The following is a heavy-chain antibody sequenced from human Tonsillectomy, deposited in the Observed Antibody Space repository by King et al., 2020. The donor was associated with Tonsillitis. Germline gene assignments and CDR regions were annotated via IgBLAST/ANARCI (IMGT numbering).Heavy chain of an antibody. D-gene: IGHD6-6*01. CDR2: ISFDGKTE. CDR3: ARQLPTLPGHLFSSGMDV. V-gene: IGHV3-30*04. Sequence: VQLVESGGGVVQPGRSLRLSCAASGFIFTHYDMHWVRQAPGQGLEWVAVISFDGKTEYDADSVKGRFTISRDNSGRRLFLQMDSLTADDTAIYYCARQLPTLPGHLFSSGMDVWGQGSTVIVS. J-gene: IGHJ6*02. CDR1: GFIFTHYD.